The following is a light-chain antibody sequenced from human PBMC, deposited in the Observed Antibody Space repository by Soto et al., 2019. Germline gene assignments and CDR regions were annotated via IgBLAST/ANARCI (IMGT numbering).Light chain of an antibody. V-gene: IGKV3-20*01. Sequence: EIVLTQSPGTLSLSPGERATLSCRASRTVTSSNLAWYQQKPGQAPRLLIYGASSRATGIPDRFSGSGSGTDFTLTISRLEPEDFAVYYCQEYGSSLPYTFGQGTKLEIK. CDR2: GAS. CDR1: RTVTSSN. CDR3: QEYGSSLPYT. J-gene: IGKJ2*01.